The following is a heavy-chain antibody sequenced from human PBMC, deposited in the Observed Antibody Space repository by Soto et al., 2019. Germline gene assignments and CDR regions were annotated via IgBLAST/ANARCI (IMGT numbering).Heavy chain of an antibody. D-gene: IGHD4-4*01. J-gene: IGHJ4*02. Sequence: QLQLQESGSGLVKPSQTLSLTCAVSGGSISSGGYSWSWIRQPPGKGLEWIGYIYHSGSTYYNPSIKSRVTISVDRTKNQFSLQLSSVTAAATAVYYCARGMTTVTTLDYWGQGTLVTVSS. CDR1: GGSISSGGYS. V-gene: IGHV4-30-2*01. CDR3: ARGMTTVTTLDY. CDR2: IYHSGST.